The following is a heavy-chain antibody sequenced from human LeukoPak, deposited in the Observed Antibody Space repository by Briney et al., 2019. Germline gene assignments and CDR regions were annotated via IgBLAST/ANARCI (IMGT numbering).Heavy chain of an antibody. D-gene: IGHD3-22*01. Sequence: SVKVSCKASGGTFSSYAISWVRQAPGQGLEWMGRITPILGIANYAQKFQGRVTITADKSTSTAYMELSSLRSEDTAVYYCASLHDSSGYYSGYWGQGTLVTVS. CDR1: GGTFSSYA. J-gene: IGHJ4*02. CDR3: ASLHDSSGYYSGY. V-gene: IGHV1-69*04. CDR2: ITPILGIA.